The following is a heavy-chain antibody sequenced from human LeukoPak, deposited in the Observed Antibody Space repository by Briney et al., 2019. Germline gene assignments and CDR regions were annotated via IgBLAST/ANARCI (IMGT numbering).Heavy chain of an antibody. J-gene: IGHJ4*02. D-gene: IGHD3-22*01. Sequence: TGGSLRLSCAASGFTFSSYGMHWVRQAPGKGLEWVAVISYDGSNKYYADSVKGRFTISRDNSKNTLYLQMNSLRAEDTAVYYCARDPVYYYDSSAFDYWGQGTLVTVSS. CDR1: GFTFSSYG. V-gene: IGHV3-30*03. CDR3: ARDPVYYYDSSAFDY. CDR2: ISYDGSNK.